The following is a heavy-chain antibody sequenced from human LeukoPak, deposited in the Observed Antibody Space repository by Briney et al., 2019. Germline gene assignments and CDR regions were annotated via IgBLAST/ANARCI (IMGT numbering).Heavy chain of an antibody. CDR1: GFTFSNYA. CDR2: ITGSGDST. D-gene: IGHD1-26*01. J-gene: IGHJ4*02. Sequence: GGSLRLSCAASGFTFSNYAMNWVRQAPGKGLEWVSAITGSGDSTFYADSVKGRFTISRDNAKNSLYLQMNSLRAEDTAVYYCASPPDDSGSYRRGNYWGQGTLVTVSS. CDR3: ASPPDDSGSYRRGNY. V-gene: IGHV3-23*01.